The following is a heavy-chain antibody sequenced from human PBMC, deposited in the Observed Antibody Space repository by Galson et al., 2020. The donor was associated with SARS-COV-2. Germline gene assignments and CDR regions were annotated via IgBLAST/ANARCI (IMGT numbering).Heavy chain of an antibody. CDR3: AKGSSSGLYDFGWYFDY. V-gene: IGHV3-23*01. CDR1: GFTFSSYA. J-gene: IGHJ4*02. D-gene: IGHD6-19*01. Sequence: GGTLRLSCAASGFTFSSYAMSWVRQAPGKGLEWVSDIRGSGGSTYYADSVKGRFTISRDNSKNTLYLQMNSLRADDTAVYYCAKGSSSGLYDFGWYFDYLGQGTLVTVAS. CDR2: IRGSGGST.